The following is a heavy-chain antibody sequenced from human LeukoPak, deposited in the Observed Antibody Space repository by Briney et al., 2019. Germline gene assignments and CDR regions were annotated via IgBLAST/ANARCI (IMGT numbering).Heavy chain of an antibody. V-gene: IGHV4-59*06. D-gene: IGHD6-19*01. CDR3: ATNEEGAVAGTVQH. J-gene: IGHJ1*01. Sequence: TSETLSLTCTVSGGSISSYYWNWIRQHPGKGREWIGNIYYSGSTYYNPSLKSRVTISVDTSKNQLSLQLSSVTAADTAVYYCATNEEGAVAGTVQHWGQGTLVTVSS. CDR2: IYYSGST. CDR1: GGSISSYY.